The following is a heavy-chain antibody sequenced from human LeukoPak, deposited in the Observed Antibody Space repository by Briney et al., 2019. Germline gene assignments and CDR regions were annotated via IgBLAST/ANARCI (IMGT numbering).Heavy chain of an antibody. CDR2: TYYRSKWYN. CDR1: GDSVSRNSAA. J-gene: IGHJ3*02. D-gene: IGHD6-13*01. V-gene: IGHV6-1*01. Sequence: SQTLSLTCAISGDSVSRNSAAWNWIRQSPSRGLEWLGRTYYRSKWYNDYAVSVKSRITINPDTSKNQFSLQLNSVTPEDTAVYYCARDRGSSSTTVRDAFDIWGQGTMVTVSS. CDR3: ARDRGSSSTTVRDAFDI.